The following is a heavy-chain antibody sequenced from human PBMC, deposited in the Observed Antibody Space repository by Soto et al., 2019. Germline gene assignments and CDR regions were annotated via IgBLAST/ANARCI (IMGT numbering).Heavy chain of an antibody. CDR1: GFTFSSYA. D-gene: IGHD2-2*01. CDR3: VQRRDIVVVPAAFVDY. V-gene: IGHV3-23*01. CDR2: ISGSGGST. Sequence: EVQLLESGGGLVQPGGSLRLSCAASGFTFSSYAMSWVRQAPGKGLEWVSAISGSGGSTYYADSVKGRFTISRDNSKNTLYLQMNSLRAEDTAVYSCVQRRDIVVVPAAFVDYWGQGTLVTVSS. J-gene: IGHJ4*02.